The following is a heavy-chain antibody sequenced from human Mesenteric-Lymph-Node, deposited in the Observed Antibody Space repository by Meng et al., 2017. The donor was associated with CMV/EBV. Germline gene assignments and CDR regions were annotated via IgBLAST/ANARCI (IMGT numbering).Heavy chain of an antibody. V-gene: IGHV3-11*04. J-gene: IGHJ6*02. CDR3: ASHPFYHSSDNSHYSGMAV. CDR2: ISSSGSTI. CDR1: GFTFSDYY. Sequence: GESLRISCAASGFTFSDYYMSWIRQAPGKGLEWVSYISSSGSTIYYADPVKGRFTISRDNAKNSLYLQMNSLRAEDTAVYYCASHPFYHSSDNSHYSGMAVWGQGTTVTVSS. D-gene: IGHD3-22*01.